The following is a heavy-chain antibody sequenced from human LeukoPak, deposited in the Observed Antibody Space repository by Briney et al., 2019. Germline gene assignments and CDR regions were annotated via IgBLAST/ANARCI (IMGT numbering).Heavy chain of an antibody. V-gene: IGHV1-18*01. CDR2: ISAYNGNT. CDR3: ARSRCSSTSCYGDLDY. D-gene: IGHD2-2*01. J-gene: IGHJ4*02. Sequence: GSVKVSCKASGYTFTSYGISWVRQAPGQGLEWMGWISAYNGNTNYAQKLQGRVTMTTDTSTSTAYMELRSLRSGDTAVYYCARSRCSSTSCYGDLDYWGQGTLVTVSS. CDR1: GYTFTSYG.